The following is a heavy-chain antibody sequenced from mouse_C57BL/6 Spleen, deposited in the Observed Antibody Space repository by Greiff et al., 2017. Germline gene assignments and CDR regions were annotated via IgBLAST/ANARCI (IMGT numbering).Heavy chain of an antibody. CDR1: GYAFSSYW. V-gene: IGHV1-80*01. Sequence: QVQLQQSGAELVKPGASVKISCKASGYAFSSYWMNWVKQRPGKGLEGIGQIYPGDGDTNYNGKFKGKATLTADKSSSTAYMQLSSLTSEDSAVYFCARLGYGSSYAMDYWGQGTSVTVSS. D-gene: IGHD1-1*01. CDR2: IYPGDGDT. CDR3: ARLGYGSSYAMDY. J-gene: IGHJ4*01.